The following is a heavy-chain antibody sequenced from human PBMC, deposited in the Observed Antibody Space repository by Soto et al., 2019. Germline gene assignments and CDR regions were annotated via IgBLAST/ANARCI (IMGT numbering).Heavy chain of an antibody. CDR1: GFTFSSYS. V-gene: IGHV3-48*02. Sequence: GGSLRLSCAASGFTFSSYSMNWVRQAPGKGLEWVSYISSSSTIYYADSVKGRFTISRDNAKNSLYLQMNSLRDEDTAVYYCARVFISGMDVWGQGTTVTVSS. CDR2: ISSSSTI. J-gene: IGHJ6*02. CDR3: ARVFISGMDV. D-gene: IGHD3-16*02.